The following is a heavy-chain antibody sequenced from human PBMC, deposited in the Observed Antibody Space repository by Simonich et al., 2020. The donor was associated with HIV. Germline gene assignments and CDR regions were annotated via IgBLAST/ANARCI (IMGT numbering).Heavy chain of an antibody. Sequence: QVQLQQWGAGLLKPSETLSLTCAVYGGSFSGYYWSWIRQPPGKGLEWIGESNHSGSTNYNPSRKSRVTISVDTSKNQFSLKLSSVTAADTAVYYCARPAGTGTLGFDPWGQGTLVTVSS. CDR1: GGSFSGYY. J-gene: IGHJ5*02. CDR2: SNHSGST. CDR3: ARPAGTGTLGFDP. D-gene: IGHD1-1*01. V-gene: IGHV4-34*01.